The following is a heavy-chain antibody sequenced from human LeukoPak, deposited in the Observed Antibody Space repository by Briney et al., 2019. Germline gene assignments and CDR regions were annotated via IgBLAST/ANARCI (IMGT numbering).Heavy chain of an antibody. CDR2: INGGNSDT. J-gene: IGHJ4*02. D-gene: IGHD6-13*01. CDR1: GFTMSNSA. V-gene: IGHV3-23*01. CDR3: ATDGGPEYSSSWYLY. Sequence: PGGSLRLSCAASGFTMSNSAMSWVRQAPGKGLEWVSAINGGNSDTNYAESVKGRFTISRDNSRSTLYLQMNSLRAEDTAVYYCATDGGPEYSSSWYLYWGQGTLVTVSS.